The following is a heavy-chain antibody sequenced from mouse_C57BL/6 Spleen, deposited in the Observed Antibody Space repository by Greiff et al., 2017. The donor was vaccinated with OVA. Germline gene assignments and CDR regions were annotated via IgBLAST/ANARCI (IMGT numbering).Heavy chain of an antibody. J-gene: IGHJ3*01. CDR3: ARRYGNYGDWFAY. Sequence: QVQLQQSGAELVKPGASVKMSCKASGYTFTSYWITWVKQRPGQGLEWIGDIYPGSGSTNYNEKFKSKATLTVDTSSSTAYMQLSSLTSEDSAVYYCARRYGNYGDWFAYWGQGTLVTVSA. V-gene: IGHV1-55*01. CDR2: IYPGSGST. CDR1: GYTFTSYW. D-gene: IGHD2-10*02.